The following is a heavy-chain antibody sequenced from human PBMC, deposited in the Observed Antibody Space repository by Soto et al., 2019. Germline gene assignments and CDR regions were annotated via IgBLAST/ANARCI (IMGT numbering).Heavy chain of an antibody. CDR2: VYNSGST. V-gene: IGHV4-59*01. J-gene: IGHJ4*02. D-gene: IGHD6-13*01. CDR1: GGSISSNY. CDR3: ARYRREAVAGYTLDN. Sequence: KVSETLSLTCTVSGGSISSNYWTWIRQPPGKGLEWIGYVYNSGSTNYNPSLKSRVTISEDTSKSQFSLKVNSMTAADTAVYYCARYRREAVAGYTLDNWGQGILVTVSS.